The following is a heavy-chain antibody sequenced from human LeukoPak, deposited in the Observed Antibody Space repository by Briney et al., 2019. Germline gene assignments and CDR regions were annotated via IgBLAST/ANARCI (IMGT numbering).Heavy chain of an antibody. CDR2: IYYSGST. J-gene: IGHJ6*02. CDR1: GGSISSYY. V-gene: IGHV4-59*01. Sequence: SETLSLTCTVSGGSISSYYWSWIRQPPGKGLEWIGHIYYSGSTNYNPSLKSRVTISVDTSKNQFSLKLSSVTAADTAVYYCARERPGLGMDVWGQGTTVTVSS. CDR3: ARERPGLGMDV. D-gene: IGHD2-2*01.